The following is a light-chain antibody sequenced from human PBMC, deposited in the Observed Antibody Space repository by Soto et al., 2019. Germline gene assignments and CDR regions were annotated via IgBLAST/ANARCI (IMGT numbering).Light chain of an antibody. Sequence: PGERATLSCRASQSVSSNYLAWYQQKPGQAPRLLMYDASSRATGIPDRFSGSGSGTDFTLTISRLEPEDFAVYYCQQYSSSRTFGQGTKVDIK. V-gene: IGKV3-20*01. CDR3: QQYSSSRT. CDR1: QSVSSNY. J-gene: IGKJ1*01. CDR2: DAS.